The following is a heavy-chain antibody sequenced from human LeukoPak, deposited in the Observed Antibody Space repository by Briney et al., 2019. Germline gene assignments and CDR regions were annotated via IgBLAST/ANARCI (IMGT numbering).Heavy chain of an antibody. J-gene: IGHJ6*02. CDR1: GGSFSGYY. V-gene: IGHV4-34*01. Sequence: SETLSLTCAVYGGSFSGYYWSWIRQPPGKGLEWVGEINHSGSTNYNPSLKSRVTISVDTSKNQFSLKLSSVTAADTAVYYCARRPSVVPAARWYYYYGMDVWGQGTTVTVSS. CDR3: ARRPSVVPAARWYYYYGMDV. D-gene: IGHD2-2*01. CDR2: INHSGST.